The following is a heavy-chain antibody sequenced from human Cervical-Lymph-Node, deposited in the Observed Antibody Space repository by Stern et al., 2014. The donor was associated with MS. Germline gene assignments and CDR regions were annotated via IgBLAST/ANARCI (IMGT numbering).Heavy chain of an antibody. CDR2: IGTAGDT. V-gene: IGHV3-13*01. CDR1: GFTFSSYD. J-gene: IGHJ4*02. CDR3: ARGRSGWVFDY. D-gene: IGHD6-19*01. Sequence: EVKLVESGGGLVQPGGSLRLSCAASGFTFSSYDMHWVRQATGKGLEWVSAIGTAGDTYYPGSVKGRFTISRENAKNSLYLQMNSLRAGDTAVYYCARGRSGWVFDYWGQGTLVTVSS.